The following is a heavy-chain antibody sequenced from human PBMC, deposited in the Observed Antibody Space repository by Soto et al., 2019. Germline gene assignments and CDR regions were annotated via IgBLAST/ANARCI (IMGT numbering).Heavy chain of an antibody. CDR1: GFTFSSYG. V-gene: IGHV3-23*01. D-gene: IGHD6-19*01. CDR2: IRGSGSST. J-gene: IGHJ4*02. Sequence: GGSLRLSCAVSGFTFSSYGMHWVRQAPGKGLEWVAAIRGSGSSTYYADSVKGRFTISRDNSKNTLYLQMNSLRAEDTAVYYCAKRGIAVAYYFDYWGQGTLVTVSS. CDR3: AKRGIAVAYYFDY.